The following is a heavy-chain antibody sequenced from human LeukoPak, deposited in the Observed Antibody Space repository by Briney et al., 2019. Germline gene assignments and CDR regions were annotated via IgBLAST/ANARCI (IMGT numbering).Heavy chain of an antibody. CDR2: IYSGGST. J-gene: IGHJ3*02. D-gene: IGHD1-26*01. CDR3: ASSGWELLIAFDI. CDR1: GFTVSSNY. Sequence: PGGSLSLSCAASGFTVSSNYMSWVRQAQGKGLEWVSVIYSGGSTYYADSVKGRFTISRDNSKNTLYLQMNSLRAEDTAVYYCASSGWELLIAFDIWGQGTMVTVSS. V-gene: IGHV3-53*01.